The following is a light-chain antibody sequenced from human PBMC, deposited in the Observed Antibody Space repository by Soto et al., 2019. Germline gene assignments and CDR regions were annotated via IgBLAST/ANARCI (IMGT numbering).Light chain of an antibody. CDR2: DAS. CDR3: QQRSNWTPVT. J-gene: IGKJ4*01. CDR1: QSVSSY. V-gene: IGKV3-11*01. Sequence: EIVLTQSPATLSLSPGERATLSCRASQSVSSYLAWYQQKPGQAPRLLISDASNRATGIPARFSGSGSGTDFTLTISSLEPEDVAVYYCQQRSNWTPVTFGGGTKVEIK.